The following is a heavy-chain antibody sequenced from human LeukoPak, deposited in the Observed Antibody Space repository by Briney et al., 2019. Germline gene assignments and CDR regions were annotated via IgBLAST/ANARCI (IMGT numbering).Heavy chain of an antibody. CDR1: GYTFTSYG. V-gene: IGHV1-18*01. CDR3: ARDGQELLWFGEPRGGFDP. Sequence: GASVKVSCKASGYTFTSYGISWVRQAPGQGLEWMGWISAYNGNTNYAQKLQGRVTMTTDTSTSTAYMELRSLRSDDTAVYYCARDGQELLWFGEPRGGFDPWGQGTLVTVSS. J-gene: IGHJ5*02. CDR2: ISAYNGNT. D-gene: IGHD3-10*01.